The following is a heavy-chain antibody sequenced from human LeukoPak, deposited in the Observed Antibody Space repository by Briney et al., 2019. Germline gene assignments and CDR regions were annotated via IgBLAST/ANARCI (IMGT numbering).Heavy chain of an antibody. CDR2: MNTNSGNT. V-gene: IGHV1-8*01. CDR3: ATTQGDY. CDR1: GYTFASYD. Sequence: ASVNVSCKASGYTFASYDVNWVRQATGQGLEWMGWMNTNSGNTGHAQKLQGRVTMTTDTSTSTAYMELRSLRSDDTAVYYCATTQGDYWGQGTLVTVSS. J-gene: IGHJ4*02.